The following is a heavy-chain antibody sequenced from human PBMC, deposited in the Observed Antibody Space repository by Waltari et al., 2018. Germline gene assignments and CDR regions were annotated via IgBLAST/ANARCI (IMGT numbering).Heavy chain of an antibody. J-gene: IGHJ4*02. D-gene: IGHD6-6*01. CDR1: GFLFSRYW. Sequence: EVQLVESGGGLVQPGGSLRLSCAASGFLFSRYWMPWVRQAPGKGLVWVSRLNDDGSGTTYADSVKGRFSISRDNAKNTLYLQMNSLRAEDTAVYYCAREYSNSRYFDYWGPGTLVTVSS. CDR3: AREYSNSRYFDY. CDR2: LNDDGSGT. V-gene: IGHV3-74*01.